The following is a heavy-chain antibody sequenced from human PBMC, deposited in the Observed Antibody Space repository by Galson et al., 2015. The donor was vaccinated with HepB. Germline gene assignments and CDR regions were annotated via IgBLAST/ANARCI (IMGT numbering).Heavy chain of an antibody. CDR1: GLTFSRYG. CDR3: AKDLSGKHYFYGMDV. D-gene: IGHD3-9*01. Sequence: SLRLSCAASGLTFSRYGMHWVRQAPGKGLEWVAVISYDGSNKYYAESVKGRFTISRDNSKNTLYLQTNSLRAEDTALYYCAKDLSGKHYFYGMDVWGQGTTVTVSS. J-gene: IGHJ6*02. V-gene: IGHV3-30*18. CDR2: ISYDGSNK.